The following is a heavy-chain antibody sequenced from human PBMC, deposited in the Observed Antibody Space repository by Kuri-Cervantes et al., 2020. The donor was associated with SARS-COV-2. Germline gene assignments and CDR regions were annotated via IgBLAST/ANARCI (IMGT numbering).Heavy chain of an antibody. D-gene: IGHD6-13*01. CDR3: ARDFSVPAALIAAAGTFDY. CDR2: INPNSGGT. CDR1: GYTFTGYY. J-gene: IGHJ4*02. Sequence: ASVKVSCKASGYTFTGYYMHWVRQAPGQGLEWMGWINPNSGGTNYAQKFQGRVTMTRDTSISTAYMELSSLRSEDTAVYYCARDFSVPAALIAAAGTFDYWGQGTLVTVSS. V-gene: IGHV1-2*02.